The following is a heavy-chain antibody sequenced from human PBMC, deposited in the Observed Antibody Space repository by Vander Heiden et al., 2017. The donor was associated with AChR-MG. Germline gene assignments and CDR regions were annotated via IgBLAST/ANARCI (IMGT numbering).Heavy chain of an antibody. V-gene: IGHV3-30*02. CDR2: IRYDGSNK. Sequence: QVQLVESGGGVVQPGGSLRLSCAASGFTFSSYGMHWVRPAPGKGLEWVAFIRYDGSNKYYADSVKGRFTISRDNSKNTLYLQMNSLRAEDTAVYYCAKGGRAVAGTALEYWGQGTLVTVSS. D-gene: IGHD6-19*01. CDR1: GFTFSSYG. J-gene: IGHJ4*02. CDR3: AKGGRAVAGTALEY.